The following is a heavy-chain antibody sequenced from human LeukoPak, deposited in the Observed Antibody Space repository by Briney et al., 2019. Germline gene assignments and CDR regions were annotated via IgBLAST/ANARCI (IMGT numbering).Heavy chain of an antibody. Sequence: GGSLRLSCAASGFTFSSYGMSWVRQAPGKGLEWVSGINWNGGSTGYADSVKGRFTISRDNAKNSLYLQMNSLRAEDTALYYCARGGITIFGVVIHSDYWGQGTLVTVSS. CDR2: INWNGGST. V-gene: IGHV3-20*04. J-gene: IGHJ4*02. D-gene: IGHD3-3*01. CDR1: GFTFSSYG. CDR3: ARGGITIFGVVIHSDY.